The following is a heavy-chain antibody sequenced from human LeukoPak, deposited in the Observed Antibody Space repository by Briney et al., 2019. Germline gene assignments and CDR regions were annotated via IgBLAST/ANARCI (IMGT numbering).Heavy chain of an antibody. CDR3: ARYNGYCSSTSCYHQLGFDY. D-gene: IGHD2-2*01. CDR2: INPNSGGT. Sequence: ASVKVSCKASGYTFTGYCMHWVRQAPGQGLEWMGWINPNSGGTNYAQKFQGWVTMTRDTSIGTAYMELSRLRSDDTAVYYCARYNGYCSSTSCYHQLGFDYWGQGTLVTVSS. CDR1: GYTFTGYC. J-gene: IGHJ4*02. V-gene: IGHV1-2*04.